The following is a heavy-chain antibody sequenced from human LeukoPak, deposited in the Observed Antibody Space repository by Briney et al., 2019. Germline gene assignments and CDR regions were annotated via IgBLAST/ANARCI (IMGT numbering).Heavy chain of an antibody. Sequence: SETLSLTCTVSGGSVSTSSDYWSWIRQPPGKGLEWIGYIHYTGSTSNNPSLRSRVTMSVDRSRDQFFLKLSSVTAADSAVYYCARDVEADYGDYYYYYGMDVWGRGTTVTVSS. CDR1: GGSVSTSSDY. V-gene: IGHV4-61*01. D-gene: IGHD4-17*01. J-gene: IGHJ6*04. CDR3: ARDVEADYGDYYYYYGMDV. CDR2: IHYTGST.